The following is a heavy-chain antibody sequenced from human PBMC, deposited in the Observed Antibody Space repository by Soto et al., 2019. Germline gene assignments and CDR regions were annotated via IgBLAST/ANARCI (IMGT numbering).Heavy chain of an antibody. D-gene: IGHD2-2*01. CDR1: EFTFSTYW. J-gene: IGHJ5*02. V-gene: IGHV3-74*01. CDR3: ARGEGSCTSTSCYAGKSWFDP. Sequence: EVQLVESGGGLVQPGGSLRLSCAASEFTFSTYWMHWVRQAPGKGLVWVSRINSDGSRTTYADSVRGRFTISRDNAKNTLYLQMNSLRPEDTAVYYCARGEGSCTSTSCYAGKSWFDPWGQGTPVNVSS. CDR2: INSDGSRT.